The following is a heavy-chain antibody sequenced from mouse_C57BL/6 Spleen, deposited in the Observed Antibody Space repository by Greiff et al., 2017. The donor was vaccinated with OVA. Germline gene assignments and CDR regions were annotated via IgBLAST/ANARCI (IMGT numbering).Heavy chain of an antibody. V-gene: IGHV1-56*01. CDR1: GYTFTSYW. D-gene: IGHD1-1*01. CDR2: IFPGSGST. J-gene: IGHJ4*01. Sequence: VQLQQSGPELVRPGASVKISCKAPGYTFTSYWMQWVRQRPGQGLEWIGEIFPGSGSTYYNEKFKGKATLTVDTSSSTAYMQLSSLTSEDSAVYFCASITTVVATDYYAMDYWGQGTSVTVSS. CDR3: ASITTVVATDYYAMDY.